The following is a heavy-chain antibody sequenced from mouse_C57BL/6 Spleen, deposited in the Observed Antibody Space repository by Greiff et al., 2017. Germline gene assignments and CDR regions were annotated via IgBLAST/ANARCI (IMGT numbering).Heavy chain of an antibody. J-gene: IGHJ1*03. V-gene: IGHV14-4*01. CDR3: TVTGGGYYWYFDV. CDR1: GFNIKDDY. D-gene: IGHD1-1*02. CDR2: IDPENGDT. Sequence: VQLKESGAELVRPGASVKLSCTASGFNIKDDYMHWVKQRPEQGLEWIGWIDPENGDTEYASKFQGKATITADTSSNPAYLQLSSLTSEDTAVYYCTVTGGGYYWYFDVWGTGTTVTVSS.